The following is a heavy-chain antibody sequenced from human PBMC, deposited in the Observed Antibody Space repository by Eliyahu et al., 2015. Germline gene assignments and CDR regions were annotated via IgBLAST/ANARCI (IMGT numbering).Heavy chain of an antibody. J-gene: IGHJ4*02. V-gene: IGHV3-33*01. D-gene: IGHD3-22*01. Sequence: LEWVAVIWYDGSNKYYADSVKGRFTISRDNSKNTLYLQMNSLRAEDTAVYYCARDPPSRYYYDSSGYSDYWGQGTLVTVSS. CDR3: ARDPPSRYYYDSSGYSDY. CDR2: IWYDGSNK.